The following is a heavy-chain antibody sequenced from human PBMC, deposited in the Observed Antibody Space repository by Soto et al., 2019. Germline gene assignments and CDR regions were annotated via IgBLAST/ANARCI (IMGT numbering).Heavy chain of an antibody. CDR2: MEPSSGRT. V-gene: IGHV1-8*01. J-gene: IGHJ4*02. CDR3: ARGVTAGVDY. D-gene: IGHD1-26*01. Sequence: ASVKVSCKASGYSFTGLDINWVRQTTGQGLEWMGWMEPSSGRTGYAQKFQGRVTMTRDMSINTAYMELSSLTSDDTAFYYCARGVTAGVDYWGQGTLVTVSS. CDR1: GYSFTGLD.